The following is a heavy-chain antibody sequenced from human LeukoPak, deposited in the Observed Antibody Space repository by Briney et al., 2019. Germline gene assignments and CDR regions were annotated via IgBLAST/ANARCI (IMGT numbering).Heavy chain of an antibody. V-gene: IGHV4-39*07. CDR1: GGSISSSSYY. J-gene: IGHJ4*02. Sequence: SETLSLTCTVSGGSISSSSYYWGWIRQPPGKGLEWIGSIYYSGSIYYNPSLKSRVTISVDTSKNQLSLKLRSVTAADTAVYHCARVRSAAAGPLDYWGQGTLVTVSS. CDR2: IYYSGSI. D-gene: IGHD6-13*01. CDR3: ARVRSAAAGPLDY.